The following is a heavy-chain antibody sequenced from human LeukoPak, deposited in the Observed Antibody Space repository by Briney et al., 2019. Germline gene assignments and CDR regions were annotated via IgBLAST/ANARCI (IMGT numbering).Heavy chain of an antibody. D-gene: IGHD5-12*01. CDR3: AREKLRLGDY. CDR2: TYYRSKWYN. J-gene: IGHJ4*02. Sequence: SQTLSLTCAISGDSVSSNSAAWNWIRQSPSGGLEWLGRTYYRSKWYNEYALSVKSRITTNTDTSKNQFSLHLNSVTPEDTAVYYCAREKLRLGDYWGQGALVTVSS. V-gene: IGHV6-1*01. CDR1: GDSVSSNSAA.